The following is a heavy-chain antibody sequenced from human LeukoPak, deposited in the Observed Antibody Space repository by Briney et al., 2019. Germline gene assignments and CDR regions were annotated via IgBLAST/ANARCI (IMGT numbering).Heavy chain of an antibody. CDR2: ISDSGGDS. V-gene: IGHV3-23*01. D-gene: IGHD1-26*01. CDR1: GFTFSSSA. Sequence: PGGSLRLSCTASGFTFSSSAMTWVRQAPGKGLERVSAISDSGGDSIYTDSVKDRFTISRDNSKNTLYLQMNSLRAEDTALYYCAKGGSYAPLDYWGQGTLVTVSS. CDR3: AKGGSYAPLDY. J-gene: IGHJ4*02.